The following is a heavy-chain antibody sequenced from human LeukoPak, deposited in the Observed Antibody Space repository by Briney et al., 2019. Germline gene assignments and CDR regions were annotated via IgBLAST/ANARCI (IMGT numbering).Heavy chain of an antibody. D-gene: IGHD4-23*01. CDR2: INNDGSRT. V-gene: IGHV3-74*01. Sequence: HTGGSLRLSCAASGFSFSSYWMHWVRQGPGKGLVWVSGINNDGSRTTYGDSVKGRVTISRDDAKNTLFLQMSSLRADDTAVYYCAREGDYGGINFDYWGRGTLVTVSS. CDR3: AREGDYGGINFDY. CDR1: GFSFSSYW. J-gene: IGHJ4*02.